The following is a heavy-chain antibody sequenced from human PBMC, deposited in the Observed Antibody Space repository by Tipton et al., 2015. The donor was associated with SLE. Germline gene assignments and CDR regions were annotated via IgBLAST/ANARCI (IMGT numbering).Heavy chain of an antibody. CDR1: GGSISSSSYY. D-gene: IGHD2-15*01. CDR3: ARRDCSGGSCYSDAFDI. V-gene: IGHV4-39*07. Sequence: TLSLTCTVSGGSISSSSYYWGWIRQPPGKGLEWIASIFYSGSTYYNPSLKSRVTISVDTSKNQFSLKLSSVTAADTAVYYCARRDCSGGSCYSDAFDIWGQGTMVTVS. J-gene: IGHJ3*02. CDR2: IFYSGST.